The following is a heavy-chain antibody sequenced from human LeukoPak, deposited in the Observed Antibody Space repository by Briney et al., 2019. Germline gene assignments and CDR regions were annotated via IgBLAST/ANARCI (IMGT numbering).Heavy chain of an antibody. V-gene: IGHV3-21*01. J-gene: IGHJ6*03. CDR3: ARVNYGGGYMDV. D-gene: IGHD4-23*01. Sequence: PGESLRLSCAASGFTFSSYSMNWVRQAPGKGLEWVSSISSSSSYIYYADSVKGRFTISRDNAKNSLYLQMNSLRAEDTAVYYCARVNYGGGYMDVWGKGTTVTVSS. CDR1: GFTFSSYS. CDR2: ISSSSSYI.